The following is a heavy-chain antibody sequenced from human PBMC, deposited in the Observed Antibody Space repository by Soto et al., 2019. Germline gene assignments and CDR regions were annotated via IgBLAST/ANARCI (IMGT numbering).Heavy chain of an antibody. CDR2: ISGSGGNT. Sequence: EVQLLESGGGLVQPGGSLRLSCAASGFTFSTYPMSWVRQAPGKGLEWVSAISGSGGNTYYADSVRGRFTISRDNSKNTLYLQMSSLRAEDTAVYYCAKDHLTAGATFWFDPRGQGTLVTVSS. D-gene: IGHD6-13*01. CDR1: GFTFSTYP. V-gene: IGHV3-23*01. J-gene: IGHJ5*02. CDR3: AKDHLTAGATFWFDP.